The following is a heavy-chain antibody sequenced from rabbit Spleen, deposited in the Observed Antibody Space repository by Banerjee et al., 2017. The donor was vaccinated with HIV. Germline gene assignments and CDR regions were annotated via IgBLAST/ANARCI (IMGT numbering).Heavy chain of an antibody. Sequence: QSLEESGGDLVKPGASLTLTCTASGFSFSNNYYMCWVRQAPGKGLEWIACIYAGSSGSTYSASWAKGRFTISKTSSTTVTLQMTSLTAADTATYFCARDLDDVIGWNFGWWGPGTLVTVS. J-gene: IGHJ4*01. CDR3: ARDLDDVIGWNFGW. CDR1: GFSFSNNYY. CDR2: IYAGSSGST. D-gene: IGHD4-1*01. V-gene: IGHV1S40*01.